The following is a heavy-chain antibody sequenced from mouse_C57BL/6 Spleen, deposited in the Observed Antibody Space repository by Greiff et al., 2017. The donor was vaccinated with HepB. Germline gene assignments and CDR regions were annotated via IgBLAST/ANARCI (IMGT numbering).Heavy chain of an antibody. Sequence: QVQLQQPGAELVRPGSSVKLSCKASGYTFTSCWMHWVKQRPIQGLEWIGNIDPSDSETHYNQKFKDKATLTVDKSCSTAYMQLSSLTSEDSAVYYCARGWAGYWYFDVWGTGTTVTVSS. CDR3: ARGWAGYWYFDV. CDR2: IDPSDSET. V-gene: IGHV1-52*01. J-gene: IGHJ1*03. CDR1: GYTFTSCW.